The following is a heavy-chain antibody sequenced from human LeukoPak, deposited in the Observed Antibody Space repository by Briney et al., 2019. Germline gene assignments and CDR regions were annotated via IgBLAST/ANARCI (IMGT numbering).Heavy chain of an antibody. CDR3: ASRSWIFDY. V-gene: IGHV4-34*01. CDR2: INHSGST. CDR1: GGSFSGYY. J-gene: IGHJ4*02. D-gene: IGHD6-13*01. Sequence: SETLSLTCAAYGGSFSGYYWSWIRQPPGKGLEWIGEINHSGSTNYNPSLKSRVTISVDTSKNQFSLKLSSVTAADTAVYYCASRSWIFDYWGQGTLVTVSS.